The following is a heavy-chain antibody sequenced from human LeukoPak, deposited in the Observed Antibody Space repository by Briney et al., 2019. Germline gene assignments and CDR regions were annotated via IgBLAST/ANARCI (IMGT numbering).Heavy chain of an antibody. CDR3: ARDSQWLSRWFDY. Sequence: HPGRSLRLSCAASGFTFSSYGMHWVRQAPGKGLEWVAVIWYDGSNKYCADSVKGRFTISRDNSKNTLYLQMNSLRAEDTAVYYCARDSQWLSRWFDYWGQGTLVTVSS. J-gene: IGHJ4*02. CDR2: IWYDGSNK. D-gene: IGHD6-19*01. CDR1: GFTFSSYG. V-gene: IGHV3-33*01.